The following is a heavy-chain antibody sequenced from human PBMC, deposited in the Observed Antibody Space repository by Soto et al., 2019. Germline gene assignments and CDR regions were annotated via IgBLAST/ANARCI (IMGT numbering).Heavy chain of an antibody. J-gene: IGHJ4*02. CDR1: GYTFTDYY. V-gene: IGHV1-2*04. Sequence: ASVKVSCKASGYTFTDYYMHWVRQAPGQGLEWMGWINPNSGGTNYAQKFQGWVTMTRDTSVSTAYMELSRLTSDDTAVYYCATNHHSGTHQNDFDFWGQGTLVTVSS. CDR3: ATNHHSGTHQNDFDF. CDR2: INPNSGGT. D-gene: IGHD1-26*01.